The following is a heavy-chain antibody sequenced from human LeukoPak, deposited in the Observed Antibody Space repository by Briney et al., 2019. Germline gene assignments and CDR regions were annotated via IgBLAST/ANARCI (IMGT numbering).Heavy chain of an antibody. CDR2: ISSSGGTI. D-gene: IGHD3-22*01. CDR3: ARDNYDSSTPYYFDY. Sequence: PGGSLRLSCAASRFTFSTYEMNWVRQAPGKGLEWVSYISSSGGTIYYADSVKGRFTISRDNAKNSLYLQMNSLRAEDTAVYYCARDNYDSSTPYYFDYWGQGTLVTVSS. CDR1: RFTFSTYE. J-gene: IGHJ4*02. V-gene: IGHV3-48*03.